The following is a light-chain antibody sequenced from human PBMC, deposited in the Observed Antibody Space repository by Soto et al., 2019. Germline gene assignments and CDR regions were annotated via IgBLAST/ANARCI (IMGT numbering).Light chain of an antibody. Sequence: SVLTQPPSVSGAPGQRVTISCTGSSSNIGAGYDVHWYQQLPGTAPKLLIYGNNNRPSGVPDRFSGSKSATSASLAITGLQVEDEADYYCQSYDDSLSGLYVFGTGTKVTVL. CDR1: SSNIGAGYD. V-gene: IGLV1-40*01. CDR3: QSYDDSLSGLYV. CDR2: GNN. J-gene: IGLJ1*01.